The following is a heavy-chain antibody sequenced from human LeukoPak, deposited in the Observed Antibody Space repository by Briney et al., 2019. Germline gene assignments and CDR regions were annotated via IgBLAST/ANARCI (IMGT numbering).Heavy chain of an antibody. CDR3: AKVAKGVLTYDFWSGYYYGMDV. D-gene: IGHD3-3*01. CDR1: GFTFKSYA. V-gene: IGHV3-64*05. J-gene: IGHJ6*02. Sequence: GGSLRLSCSASGFTFKSYAMHWVRQAPGKGLEYVSSINTNGANTYYADSVKGRFTISRDNSRNTVYVQMNSLTPEDTAVYYCAKVAKGVLTYDFWSGYYYGMDVWGQGTTVTVS. CDR2: INTNGANT.